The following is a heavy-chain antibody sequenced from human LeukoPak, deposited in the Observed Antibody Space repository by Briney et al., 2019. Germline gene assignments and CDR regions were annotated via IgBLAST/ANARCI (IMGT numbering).Heavy chain of an antibody. CDR3: AKRPTPGIAAAGIYFFDY. CDR2: INGSGSKT. Sequence: GGSLRVSCAASGFTFSSYAMSWVRQAPGKGLEWVAVINGSGSKTSYADIVKGRFTISRDNSKNTLFLQMNSLSAEDTAVYYCAKRPTPGIAAAGIYFFDYWGQGTLVTVSS. CDR1: GFTFSSYA. D-gene: IGHD6-13*01. J-gene: IGHJ4*02. V-gene: IGHV3-23*01.